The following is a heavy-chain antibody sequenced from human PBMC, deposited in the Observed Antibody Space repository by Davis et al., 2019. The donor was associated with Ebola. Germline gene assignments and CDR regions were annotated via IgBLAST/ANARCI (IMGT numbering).Heavy chain of an antibody. CDR3: ARAIEGPKDIVLMVYARVGMDV. CDR1: GFTFSDYY. V-gene: IGHV3-11*06. Sequence: GGSLRLSCAASGFTFSDYYMSWIRQAPGKGLEWVSYISSSSSYTNYADSVKGRFTISRDNAKNSLYLQMNSLRAEDTAVYYCARAIEGPKDIVLMVYARVGMDVWGQGTTVTVSS. D-gene: IGHD2-8*01. J-gene: IGHJ6*02. CDR2: ISSSSSYT.